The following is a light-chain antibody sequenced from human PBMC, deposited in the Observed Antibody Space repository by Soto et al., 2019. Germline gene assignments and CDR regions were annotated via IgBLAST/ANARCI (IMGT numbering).Light chain of an antibody. V-gene: IGLV1-44*01. CDR3: AAWDDSLNGVV. Sequence: QSVLTQPPSASGTPGQRVIISCSGSSSNIGSNTVNWYQQLPGTAPKLLIYSNNQRPSGVPDRFSGSKSGTSASLAISGLQSEDEADYYCAAWDDSLNGVVFGGRTKLTVL. CDR2: SNN. J-gene: IGLJ2*01. CDR1: SSNIGSNT.